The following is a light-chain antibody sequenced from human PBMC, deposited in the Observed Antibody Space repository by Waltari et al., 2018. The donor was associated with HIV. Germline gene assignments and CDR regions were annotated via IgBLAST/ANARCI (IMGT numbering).Light chain of an antibody. CDR1: SSNIGAPQH. CDR2: GNS. V-gene: IGLV1-40*01. Sequence: QSVLAQPPSVSAAPGQRVTISCTGSSSNIGAPQHVYWYQNLPGTAPKLLIYGNSNRPSGVPNRFSGSKSDTSASLAITGLQAEDEADYYCQSYDRSLSAWVFGGGTRLNVL. CDR3: QSYDRSLSAWV. J-gene: IGLJ3*02.